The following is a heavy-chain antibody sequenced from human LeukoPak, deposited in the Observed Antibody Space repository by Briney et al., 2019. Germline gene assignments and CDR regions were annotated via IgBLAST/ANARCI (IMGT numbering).Heavy chain of an antibody. V-gene: IGHV4-34*01. Sequence: SETLSLTCAVYGGSFSGYYWSWIRQPPGKGLEWIGEINHSGSTNYNPSLRSRVTISVDTSKNQFSLKLSSVTAADTAVYYCAREGLRLDYWGQGTLVTVSS. J-gene: IGHJ4*02. CDR1: GGSFSGYY. CDR2: INHSGST. CDR3: AREGLRLDY.